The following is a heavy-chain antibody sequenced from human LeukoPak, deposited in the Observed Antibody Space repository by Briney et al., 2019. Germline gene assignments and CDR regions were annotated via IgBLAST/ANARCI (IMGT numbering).Heavy chain of an antibody. J-gene: IGHJ6*02. Sequence: SETLSLTCTASGGSINSYYWSWIRQPPGKGLEWIGYIYHSGSTDYNPSLKSRVTISVDTSQNHFSLKLSSVTAADTAVYYCARSSRGTSDYYGMDVWGQGTTVTVFS. V-gene: IGHV4-59*01. CDR3: ARSSRGTSDYYGMDV. CDR1: GGSINSYY. D-gene: IGHD1-1*01. CDR2: IYHSGST.